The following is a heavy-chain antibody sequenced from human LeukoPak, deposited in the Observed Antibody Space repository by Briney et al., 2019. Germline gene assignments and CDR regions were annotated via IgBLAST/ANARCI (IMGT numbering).Heavy chain of an antibody. V-gene: IGHV3-53*01. CDR1: GFIVSNSY. CDR3: ARDPSGNLYFDY. Sequence: PGGSLRLSCAASGFIVSNSYMSWVRQAPGQGLEWVSVLHTGGRTFYADSVMGRFTISTDNSKNTLFLQMNSLRAEDTAVYYCARDPSGNLYFDYWGQGALVTVSS. CDR2: LHTGGRT. J-gene: IGHJ4*02. D-gene: IGHD6-19*01.